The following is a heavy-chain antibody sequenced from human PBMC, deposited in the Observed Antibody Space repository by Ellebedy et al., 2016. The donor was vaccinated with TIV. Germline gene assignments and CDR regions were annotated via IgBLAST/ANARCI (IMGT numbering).Heavy chain of an antibody. CDR2: INIDGSGT. CDR1: GFTFSNYW. D-gene: IGHD3-10*01. V-gene: IGHV3-74*01. J-gene: IGHJ4*02. CDR3: ATDQVGGSGIDY. Sequence: GESLKISCAASGFTFSNYWMHWVRQAPGKGLVWVSQINIDGSGTNYADSVKGRFSISRDNAKSTLYLQMNTLRAEDTAVYYCATDQVGGSGIDYWGQGTLVTVSP.